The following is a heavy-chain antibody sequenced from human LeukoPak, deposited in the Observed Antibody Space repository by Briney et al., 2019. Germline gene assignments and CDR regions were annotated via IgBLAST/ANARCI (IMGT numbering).Heavy chain of an antibody. CDR2: IYPGDSDT. D-gene: IGHD3-22*01. Sequence: GESLKISCKGSGYSFTSYWIGWVRQMPGKGLEWMGIIYPGDSDTRYSPSSQGQVTISADKSISTAYLQWSSLKASDTAMYYCARNYYDSSGYVTIDYWGQGTLVTVSS. CDR3: ARNYYDSSGYVTIDY. CDR1: GYSFTSYW. V-gene: IGHV5-51*01. J-gene: IGHJ4*02.